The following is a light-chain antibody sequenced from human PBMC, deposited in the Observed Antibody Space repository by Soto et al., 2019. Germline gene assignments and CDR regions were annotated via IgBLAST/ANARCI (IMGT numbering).Light chain of an antibody. Sequence: EIVLTQSPGTLSLSPGERATLSCRARQSVSNYLAWYQQKPGQAPRLLIYGASSRATGIPARFSGSGSGTEFTLTISRLEHEDFSVYYCQQYGGSPQTFGNGTKV. J-gene: IGKJ1*01. V-gene: IGKV3-20*01. CDR1: QSVSNY. CDR2: GAS. CDR3: QQYGGSPQT.